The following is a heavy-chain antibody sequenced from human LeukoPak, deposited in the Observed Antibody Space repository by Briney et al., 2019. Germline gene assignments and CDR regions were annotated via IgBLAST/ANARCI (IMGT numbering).Heavy chain of an antibody. D-gene: IGHD5-12*01. CDR2: INPSGGST. CDR1: GYTFTSYY. CDR3: AREGWLRFSAQNFDY. J-gene: IGHJ4*02. Sequence: ASVKVSCKASGYTFTSYYMHWVRQAPGQGLEWMGIINPSGGSTSYAQKFQGRVTMTRDTSTSTVYMELSSLRSEDTAVYYCAREGWLRFSAQNFDYWGQGTLVTVSS. V-gene: IGHV1-46*01.